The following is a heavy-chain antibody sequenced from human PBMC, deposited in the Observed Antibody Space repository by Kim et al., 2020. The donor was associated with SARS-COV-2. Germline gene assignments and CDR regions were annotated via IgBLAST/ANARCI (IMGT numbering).Heavy chain of an antibody. Sequence: SVKGRFTISRDNAKNSLYLQMNSLRDEDTAVYYCARESSTSRGGYNWFDPWGQGTLVTVSS. CDR3: ARESSTSRGGYNWFDP. J-gene: IGHJ5*02. V-gene: IGHV3-48*02. D-gene: IGHD2-2*01.